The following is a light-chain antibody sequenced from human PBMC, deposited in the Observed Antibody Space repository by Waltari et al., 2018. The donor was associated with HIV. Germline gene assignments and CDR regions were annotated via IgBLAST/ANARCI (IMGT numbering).Light chain of an antibody. CDR3: CSYTGSTTWV. Sequence: HSALTQPAYVSASPGQSITISCTGTSRDVGSYNVFPWYQQHPGKAPKLMIYEDNKRPSGVSNRFSGSKSGNTASLTISGLQAEDEADYYCCSYTGSTTWVFGGGTKLTVL. J-gene: IGLJ3*02. V-gene: IGLV2-23*01. CDR1: SRDVGSYNV. CDR2: EDN.